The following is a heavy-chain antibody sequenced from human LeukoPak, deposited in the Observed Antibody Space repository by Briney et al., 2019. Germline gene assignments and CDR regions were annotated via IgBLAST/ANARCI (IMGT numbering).Heavy chain of an antibody. J-gene: IGHJ4*02. CDR3: ARVGSCGGGTCAWDY. CDR2: IYYSGKT. Sequence: SETLSLTCSVSGYSVSSYFWGWIRQPPGKGLECIAIIYYSGKTHYNPSLRSRVTISVDTSKNQFSLKLSSMTAADTALYYCARVGSCGGGTCAWDYWGLGTLVTVSS. D-gene: IGHD2-15*01. CDR1: GYSVSSYF. V-gene: IGHV4-39*01.